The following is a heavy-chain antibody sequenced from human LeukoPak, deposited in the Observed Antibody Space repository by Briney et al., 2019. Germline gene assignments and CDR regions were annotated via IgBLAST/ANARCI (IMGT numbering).Heavy chain of an antibody. CDR1: GYTLTELP. CDR3: ATDRHLVLEFDP. V-gene: IGHV1-24*01. CDR2: FDPEDGET. J-gene: IGHJ5*02. Sequence: ASVKVSCKVSGYTLTELPMHWVRQAPGKGLEWMGGFDPEDGETIYAQKFQGRVTMTEDTSTDTAYMELSSLRSEDTAVYYCATDRHLVLEFDPWGQGTLVTVSS.